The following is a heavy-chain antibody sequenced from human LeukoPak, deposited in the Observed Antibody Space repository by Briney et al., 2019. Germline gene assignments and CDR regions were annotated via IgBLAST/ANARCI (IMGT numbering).Heavy chain of an antibody. CDR1: GFTFSSYS. CDR3: AKDFPDSSGYYYFDY. CDR2: ISGSGGST. D-gene: IGHD3-22*01. V-gene: IGHV3-23*01. J-gene: IGHJ4*02. Sequence: PGGSLRLSCAASGFTFSSYSMNWVRQAPGKGLEWVSAISGSGGSTYYADSVKGRFTISRDNSKNTLYLQMNSLRAEDTAVYYCAKDFPDSSGYYYFDYWGQGTLVTVSS.